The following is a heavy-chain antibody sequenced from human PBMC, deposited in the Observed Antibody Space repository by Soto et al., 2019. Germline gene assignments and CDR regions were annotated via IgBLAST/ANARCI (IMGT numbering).Heavy chain of an antibody. CDR3: ARELDGPPPTLRYSAWLHTTPIRYSGMDV. V-gene: IGHV1-2*04. CDR1: GYTLTGYY. Sequence: ASMEVTCKASGYTLTGYYMHWVRQAPGQGLEWMGWINPNSCGTNYAQEFHGWVTMCRGTSISTGYMGLSRLVSEDTAVDYCARELDGPPPTLRYSAWLHTTPIRYSGMDVWGQGTTVTVSS. D-gene: IGHD3-9*01. CDR2: INPNSCGT. J-gene: IGHJ6*02.